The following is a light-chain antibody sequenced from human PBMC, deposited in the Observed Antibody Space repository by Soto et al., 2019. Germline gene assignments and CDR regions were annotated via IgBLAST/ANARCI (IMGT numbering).Light chain of an antibody. V-gene: IGLV2-11*01. J-gene: IGLJ3*02. Sequence: QSALTQPRSVSGSPGQSVTISCTGTSSDVGAYNYVSWYQHHPGKAPKLMIYDVNKRPSGVPDRFSGSKSGNTASLTISGLQADDESDYYCWSYAGYVLVFGGGTKLTVL. CDR1: SSDVGAYNY. CDR3: WSYAGYVLV. CDR2: DVN.